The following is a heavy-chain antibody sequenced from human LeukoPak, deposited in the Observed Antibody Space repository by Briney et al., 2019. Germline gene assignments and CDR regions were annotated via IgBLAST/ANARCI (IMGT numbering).Heavy chain of an antibody. V-gene: IGHV1-2*02. CDR1: GYTFTGYY. CDR2: INPNSGGT. J-gene: IGHJ5*02. D-gene: IGHD3-16*01. CDR3: ARDGPITFGGAARFDP. Sequence: ASVRVSCKASGYTFTGYYMHWVRQAPGQGLEWMGWINPNSGGTNYAQKFRGRVTMTRDTSISTAYMELSRLRSDDTAVYYCARDGPITFGGAARFDPWGQGTLVTVSS.